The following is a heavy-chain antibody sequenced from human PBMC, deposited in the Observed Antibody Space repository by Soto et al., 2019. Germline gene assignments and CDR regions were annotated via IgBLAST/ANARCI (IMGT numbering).Heavy chain of an antibody. V-gene: IGHV1-69*13. CDR3: ARVEERVVVVPAAMYGMDV. J-gene: IGHJ6*02. CDR1: GGTFSSYA. CDR2: IIPIFGTA. D-gene: IGHD2-2*01. Sequence: SVKVSCKASGGTFSSYAISWVRQAPGQGLEWMGGIIPIFGTANYGQKFQGRVTITADESTSTAYMELSSLRSEDTAVYYCARVEERVVVVPAAMYGMDVWGQGTTVTVSS.